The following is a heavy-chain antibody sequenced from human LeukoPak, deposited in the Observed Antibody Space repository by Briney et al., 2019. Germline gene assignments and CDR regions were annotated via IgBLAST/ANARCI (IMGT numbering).Heavy chain of an antibody. CDR3: ASGGFYGDYGLDY. Sequence: PSETLSLTCAVYGGSFSGYYWSWIRQPPGKGLEWIGEINHSGSTNYNPSLKSRVTISVDTSKNQFSLKLSSVTAADTAVYYCASGGFYGDYGLDYWGQGTLVTVSS. CDR2: INHSGST. D-gene: IGHD4-17*01. CDR1: GGSFSGYY. V-gene: IGHV4-34*01. J-gene: IGHJ4*02.